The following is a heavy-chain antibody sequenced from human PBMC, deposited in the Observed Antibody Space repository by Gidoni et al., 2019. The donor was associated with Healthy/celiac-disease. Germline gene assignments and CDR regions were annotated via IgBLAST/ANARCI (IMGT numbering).Heavy chain of an antibody. CDR3: AKWTGRDYYDSSGYKAFDY. CDR1: AFTFDDSA. Sequence: EVQLVESGGGLVQPGRSLRLSCAASAFTFDDSAMHWVRQAPGKGLEWVSGISWNSGSIGDADSVKGRFTISRDNAKNSLYLQMNSLRAEDTALYYCAKWTGRDYYDSSGYKAFDYWGQGTLVTVSS. D-gene: IGHD3-22*01. J-gene: IGHJ4*02. V-gene: IGHV3-9*01. CDR2: ISWNSGSI.